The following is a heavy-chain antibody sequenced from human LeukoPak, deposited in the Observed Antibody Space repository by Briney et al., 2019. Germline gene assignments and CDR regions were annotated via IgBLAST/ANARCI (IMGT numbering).Heavy chain of an antibody. V-gene: IGHV3-30-3*01. Sequence: GGSLRLSCAASGFTFSRYAIHWVRQAPGKGLEWVAVISYDGSNKLYADSVKGRFTISRDNSKNTLYLLMNSLRAEDTAVYYCAKDLYSNPQIDYWGQGTLVTVSS. D-gene: IGHD4-11*01. CDR2: ISYDGSNK. CDR3: AKDLYSNPQIDY. CDR1: GFTFSRYA. J-gene: IGHJ4*02.